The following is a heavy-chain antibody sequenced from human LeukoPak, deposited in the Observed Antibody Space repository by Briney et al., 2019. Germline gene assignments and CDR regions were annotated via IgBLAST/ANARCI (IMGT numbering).Heavy chain of an antibody. CDR3: VKDLSRVVVAAPYFDY. J-gene: IGHJ4*02. Sequence: GGSLRLSCSASGFTFTSYAMHWVRQAPGKGLECISGISSNGGSTYYADSVKGRFTISRDNSKNTLYLQMSSLRPEDTAVDYCVKDLSRVVVAAPYFDYWGQGTLVTVSS. V-gene: IGHV3-64D*06. CDR2: ISSNGGST. CDR1: GFTFTSYA. D-gene: IGHD2-15*01.